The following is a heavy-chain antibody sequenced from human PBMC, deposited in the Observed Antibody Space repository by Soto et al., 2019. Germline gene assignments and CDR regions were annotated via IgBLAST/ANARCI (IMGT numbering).Heavy chain of an antibody. Sequence: EVQLVESGGGLVQPGGSLRLSCAASGFIVTNYFMTWVRQAPGKGPGWVSVISNGGDTYYADSVRGRFTISRDSSKNTLYLQMNTLRVDDTAVYYCAWDALGGAYDFWHGGQGTLVTVSS. CDR1: GFIVTNYF. V-gene: IGHV3-66*01. CDR3: AWDALGGAYDFWH. D-gene: IGHD3-3*01. CDR2: ISNGGDT. J-gene: IGHJ4*02.